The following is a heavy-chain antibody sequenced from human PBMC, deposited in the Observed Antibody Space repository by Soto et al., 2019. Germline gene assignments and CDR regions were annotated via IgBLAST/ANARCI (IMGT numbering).Heavy chain of an antibody. CDR1: GFILSDYT. J-gene: IGHJ6*02. D-gene: IGHD6-13*01. CDR3: ARDHGGSTWFVGVYYFFGMDV. V-gene: IGHV3-48*02. Sequence: EVQLVESGGDLVQPGGSLRLSCAASGFILSDYTMTWVRQAPGRGLEFVSHISSSGGAIFYAESVKGRFTVSRDNAKNSLYLQMNSLREEDTAVYFCARDHGGSTWFVGVYYFFGMDVWGQGTAVTVSS. CDR2: ISSSGGAI.